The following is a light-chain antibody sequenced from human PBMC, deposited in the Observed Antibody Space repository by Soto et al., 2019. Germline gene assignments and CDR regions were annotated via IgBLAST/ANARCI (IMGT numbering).Light chain of an antibody. CDR2: DAS. V-gene: IGKV3-11*01. CDR3: QQRSKWPTMYT. Sequence: IVWTQSPATLYLSPGETATLSCSASQSVSSYLACYQQKPGQAPRLLIYDASNRATGIPARFSGSGSGTDFTLAISSLEPEDFAVYYWQQRSKWPTMYTFGQGTTLEIK. CDR1: QSVSSY. J-gene: IGKJ2*01.